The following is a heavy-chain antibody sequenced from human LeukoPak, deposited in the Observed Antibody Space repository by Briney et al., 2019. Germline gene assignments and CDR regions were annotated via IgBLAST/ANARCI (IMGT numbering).Heavy chain of an antibody. J-gene: IGHJ4*02. Sequence: GGSLRLSCAASGFTFRSYGVHWVRQAPGKGLEWVAVIWYDASNKYYADSVKGRFTISRDNSNNTLYLQMNSLRAEDTAVYYCARDSSSYYFDYWGQGTLVTASS. CDR1: GFTFRSYG. V-gene: IGHV3-33*01. CDR2: IWYDASNK. D-gene: IGHD6-6*01. CDR3: ARDSSSYYFDY.